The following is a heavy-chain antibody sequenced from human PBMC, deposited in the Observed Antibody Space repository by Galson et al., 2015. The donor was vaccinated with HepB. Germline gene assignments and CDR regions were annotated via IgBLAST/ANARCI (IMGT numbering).Heavy chain of an antibody. CDR2: IKSKTGGGTT. CDR1: GFTFNNAW. Sequence: SLRLSCAASGFTFNNAWMSWVRQAPGKGLEWVGRIKSKTGGGTTDYAAPVKDRFTISRDDSKNTLYLQMNSLKTEDTAVYYCTTYSRSCFWVWCQGTMVTVSS. D-gene: IGHD6-6*01. J-gene: IGHJ3*01. V-gene: IGHV3-15*01. CDR3: TTYSRSCFWV.